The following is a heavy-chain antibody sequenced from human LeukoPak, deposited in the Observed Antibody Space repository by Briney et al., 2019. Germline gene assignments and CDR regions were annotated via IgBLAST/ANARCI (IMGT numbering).Heavy chain of an antibody. J-gene: IGHJ4*02. Sequence: PGGSLRLSCAASGFTFSSYAMSWVRQAPGKGLEWVSAISGSGGSTYYADSVKGRFTISRDNAKNSLYLQMNSLRAEDTAVYYCARALEVPAAPFDYWGQGTLVTVSS. CDR2: ISGSGGST. V-gene: IGHV3-23*01. D-gene: IGHD2-2*01. CDR1: GFTFSSYA. CDR3: ARALEVPAAPFDY.